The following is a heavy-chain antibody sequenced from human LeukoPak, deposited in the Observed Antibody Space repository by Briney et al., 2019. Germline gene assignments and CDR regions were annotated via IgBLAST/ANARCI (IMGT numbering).Heavy chain of an antibody. Sequence: ASVKVSCKASGYTFTYYGISWVRQAPGQGLEWMGWISGNDGHTNFAPKVQDRVTMTIDTSTSTAYMELRSLRSDDTAVYYCARDVVRYFDSLLSDYYYGMDVWGQGTTVTVSS. V-gene: IGHV1-18*01. J-gene: IGHJ6*02. CDR1: GYTFTYYG. D-gene: IGHD3-9*01. CDR2: ISGNDGHT. CDR3: ARDVVRYFDSLLSDYYYGMDV.